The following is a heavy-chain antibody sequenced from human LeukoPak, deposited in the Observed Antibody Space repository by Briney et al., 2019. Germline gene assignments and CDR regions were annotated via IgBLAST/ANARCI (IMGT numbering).Heavy chain of an antibody. CDR3: ARVPRGSSPIDY. CDR2: INHSGST. Sequence: SETLSLTCAVYGGSFSGYYWSWIRQPPGKGLEWIGEINHSGSTNYNPSLKSRVTISVDTSKNQFSLKLSSVTAPDTAVYYCARVPRGSSPIDYWGQGTLVTVSS. J-gene: IGHJ4*02. V-gene: IGHV4-34*01. D-gene: IGHD6-6*01. CDR1: GGSFSGYY.